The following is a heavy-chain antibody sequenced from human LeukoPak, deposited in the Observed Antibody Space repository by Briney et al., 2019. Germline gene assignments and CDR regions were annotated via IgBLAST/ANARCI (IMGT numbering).Heavy chain of an antibody. V-gene: IGHV3-7*01. J-gene: IGHJ4*01. CDR1: GFTFTDYW. Sequence: GGSLRLSCAVLGFTFTDYWMNWVRQAPGKGLEWVASIRQDGNEKSYMDAVKGRFTISRDNTRDSLYLQMSSLRVEDTAVYSCARDGTAPGLYFDLWGQGTLVTVSS. CDR2: IRQDGNEK. D-gene: IGHD6-13*01. CDR3: ARDGTAPGLYFDL.